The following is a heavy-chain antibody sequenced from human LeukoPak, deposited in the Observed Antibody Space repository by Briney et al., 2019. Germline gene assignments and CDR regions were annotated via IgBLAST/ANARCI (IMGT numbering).Heavy chain of an antibody. V-gene: IGHV1-18*01. Sequence: ASVKVSCKASGCTFTSYGISWVRQAPGQGLEWMGWISAYNGNTNYAQKLQGRVTMTTDTFTSTAYMELRSLRSDDTAVYYCARSIREPPRGYYFDYWGQGTLVTVSS. CDR2: ISAYNGNT. CDR1: GCTFTSYG. J-gene: IGHJ4*02. CDR3: ARSIREPPRGYYFDY. D-gene: IGHD1-26*01.